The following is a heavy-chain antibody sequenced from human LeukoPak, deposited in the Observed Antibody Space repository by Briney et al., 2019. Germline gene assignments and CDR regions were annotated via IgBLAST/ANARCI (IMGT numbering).Heavy chain of an antibody. J-gene: IGHJ4*02. CDR2: IYYSGST. CDR1: GGSISSYY. V-gene: IGHV4-59*01. D-gene: IGHD6-6*01. Sequence: SETLSLTCTVSGGSISSYYWSWIRQPPGKGLEWIGYIYYSGSTNYNPSLKSRVTISVDTSKNRFSLKLSSVTAADTAVYYCARDGAARRYFDYWGQGTLVTVPS. CDR3: ARDGAARRYFDY.